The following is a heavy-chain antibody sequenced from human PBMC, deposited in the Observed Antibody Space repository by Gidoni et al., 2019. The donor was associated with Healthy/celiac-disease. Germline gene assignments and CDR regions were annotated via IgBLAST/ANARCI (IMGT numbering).Heavy chain of an antibody. CDR3: ATGLPAANSPIGMDV. CDR2: FATEDGET. J-gene: IGHJ6*02. CDR1: GYTLPELS. D-gene: IGHD2-2*01. Sequence: QVQLVQSGAEVKKPGASVKVSCTVSGYTLPELSMHWVRQAPGKGLEWMGGFATEDGETIYAQKCQGRVTMTEDTSTDTAYMELSSLRSEDTAVYYCATGLPAANSPIGMDVWGQGTTVTVSS. V-gene: IGHV1-24*01.